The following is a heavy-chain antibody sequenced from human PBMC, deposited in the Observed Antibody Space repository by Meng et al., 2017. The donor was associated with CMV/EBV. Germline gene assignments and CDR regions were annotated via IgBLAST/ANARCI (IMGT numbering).Heavy chain of an antibody. J-gene: IGHJ5*02. V-gene: IGHV3-23*01. Sequence: LSSYAMSWVRQAPGKGLEWVSASSGSGGSTYYADSVKGRFTISRDNSKNTLYLQMNSLRAEDTAVYYCAKGARYCSSTSCYSWFDPWGQGTLVTVSS. D-gene: IGHD2-2*01. CDR2: SSGSGGST. CDR3: AKGARYCSSTSCYSWFDP. CDR1: LSSYA.